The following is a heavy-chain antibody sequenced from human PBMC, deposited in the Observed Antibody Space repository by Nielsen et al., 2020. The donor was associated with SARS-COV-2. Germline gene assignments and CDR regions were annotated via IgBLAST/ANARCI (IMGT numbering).Heavy chain of an antibody. D-gene: IGHD3-3*01. Sequence: ASVQVSCKASGYTFTNYYMHWVRQAPGQGLEWMGIINPSGGSTTYAQKFQGRVTMTRDTSTSTVYMEVSNLRSEDTAVYYCARDPNKHYDFWRGMPYFDYWGRGTLVTV. CDR3: ARDPNKHYDFWRGMPYFDY. J-gene: IGHJ4*02. CDR1: GYTFTNYY. CDR2: INPSGGST. V-gene: IGHV1-46*01.